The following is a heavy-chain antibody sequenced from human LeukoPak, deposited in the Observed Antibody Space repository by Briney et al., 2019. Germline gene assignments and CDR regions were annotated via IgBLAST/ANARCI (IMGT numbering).Heavy chain of an antibody. CDR2: INPSGGST. J-gene: IGHJ4*02. D-gene: IGHD1-26*01. CDR3: ASSTGGSYFLES. Sequence: GASVKVSCKASGYTFTSYYMHWVRQAPGQGLEWMGIINPSGGSTSYAQEFQGRVTMTRDTSTSTVYMELSSLRSEDTAVYYCASSTGGSYFLESWGQGTLVTVSS. CDR1: GYTFTSYY. V-gene: IGHV1-46*01.